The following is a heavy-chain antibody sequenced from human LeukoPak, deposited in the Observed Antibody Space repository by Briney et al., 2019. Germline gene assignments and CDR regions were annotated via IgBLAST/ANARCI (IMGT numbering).Heavy chain of an antibody. D-gene: IGHD1-14*01. CDR3: TRYNNDHFDY. V-gene: IGHV3-33*01. CDR1: GFPFGGYG. J-gene: IGHJ4*02. CDR2: IAYDGSRA. Sequence: GRSLRLSCAGSGFPFGGYGMHWFRQTPGKGLEWVAVIAYDGSRAFYADSVKGRFTISRDNSKNTMSVQMDDLRAEDTAVYYCTRYNNDHFDYWGQGTLVTVSS.